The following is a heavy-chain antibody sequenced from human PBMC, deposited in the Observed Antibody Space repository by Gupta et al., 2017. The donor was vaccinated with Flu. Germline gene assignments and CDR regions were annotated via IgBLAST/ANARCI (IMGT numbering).Heavy chain of an antibody. Sequence: EVQLLESGGGLVQPGGSLRLSCAAPGFTFRSYARSWVRQAPGKGLELVSAISGSGGSTYYADSVKGRFTISRDNSKNTLYLQMNSLRAEETAVYYCAKGGANWGPRAYYFDYWGQGTLVTVSS. V-gene: IGHV3-23*01. J-gene: IGHJ4*02. CDR3: AKGGANWGPRAYYFDY. CDR2: ISGSGGST. CDR1: GFTFRSYA. D-gene: IGHD7-27*01.